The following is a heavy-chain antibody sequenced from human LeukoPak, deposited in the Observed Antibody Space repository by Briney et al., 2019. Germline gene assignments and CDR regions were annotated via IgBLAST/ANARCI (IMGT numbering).Heavy chain of an antibody. V-gene: IGHV4-39*07. CDR1: GGSISSSSYY. Sequence: PSDTLSLTCTVSGGSISSSSYYWGWIRQPPGKGLEWIGSIYYSGSTYYNPSLKSRVTISVDTSKNQFSLKLSSVTAADTAVYYCARGSRDDPFDYWGQGTLVTVSS. J-gene: IGHJ4*01. CDR2: IYYSGST. D-gene: IGHD1-1*01. CDR3: ARGSRDDPFDY.